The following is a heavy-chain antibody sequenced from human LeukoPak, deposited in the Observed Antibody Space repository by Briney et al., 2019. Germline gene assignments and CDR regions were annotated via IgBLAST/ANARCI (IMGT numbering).Heavy chain of an antibody. D-gene: IGHD2-15*01. J-gene: IGHJ4*02. CDR2: IIPIFGTA. Sequence: GASVKVSCKASGGTFSSYAISWVRQAPGQGLEWMGGIIPIFGTANYAQKFQGRVAITADKSTSTAYMELSSLRSEDTAMYYCAADPDCSGGSCYLDYWGQGTLVTVSS. V-gene: IGHV1-69*06. CDR3: AADPDCSGGSCYLDY. CDR1: GGTFSSYA.